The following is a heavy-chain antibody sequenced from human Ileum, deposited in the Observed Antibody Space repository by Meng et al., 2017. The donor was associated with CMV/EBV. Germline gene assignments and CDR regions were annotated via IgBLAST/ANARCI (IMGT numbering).Heavy chain of an antibody. CDR3: TIGTGRTDFDY. J-gene: IGHJ4*02. CDR2: IKSKTDGGTR. V-gene: IGHV3-15*01. CDR1: GFTFTNAW. Sequence: EVYLVESGGDLVKPGGSLKLSCAGSGFTFTNAWMSWVRQAPGKGLEWVGRIKSKTDGGTRDFATPVKGRFAISRDESKTTVYLEMNSLKTEDTAVYYCTIGTGRTDFDYWGQGTLVTVSS.